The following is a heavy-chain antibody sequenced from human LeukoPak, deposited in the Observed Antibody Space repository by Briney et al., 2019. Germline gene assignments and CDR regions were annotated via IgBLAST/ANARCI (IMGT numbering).Heavy chain of an antibody. Sequence: ASVKVCCKASGYTYTTYDINWVRQATGQGQEWMGWMNPNSGNTGYAQKFQGRVTMTRNTSISTAYMELRSLRSEDTAVYYCARGPNKSDGGNSGSAWFDPWGQGTLVTVSS. CDR1: GYTYTTYD. CDR2: MNPNSGNT. D-gene: IGHD4-23*01. J-gene: IGHJ5*02. V-gene: IGHV1-8*01. CDR3: ARGPNKSDGGNSGSAWFDP.